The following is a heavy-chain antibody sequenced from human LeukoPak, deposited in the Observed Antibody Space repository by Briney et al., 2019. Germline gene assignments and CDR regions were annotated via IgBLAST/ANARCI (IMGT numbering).Heavy chain of an antibody. J-gene: IGHJ4*02. CDR1: GGSISSGGYY. V-gene: IGHV4-31*03. CDR2: IYYSGST. Sequence: SETLSLTCTVSGGSISSGGYYWSWIRQHPGKGLEWIGYIYYSGSTYYNPSLKSRVTISVDASKNQFSLKLSSVTAADTAVYYCARGSRIMYYFDYWGQGTLVTVSS. D-gene: IGHD2-15*01. CDR3: ARGSRIMYYFDY.